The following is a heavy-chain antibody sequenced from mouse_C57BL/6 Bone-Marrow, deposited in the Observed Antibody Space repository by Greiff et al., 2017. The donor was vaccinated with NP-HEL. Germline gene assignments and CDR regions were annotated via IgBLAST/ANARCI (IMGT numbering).Heavy chain of an antibody. J-gene: IGHJ1*03. V-gene: IGHV14-4*01. CDR2: IDPENGDT. D-gene: IGHD2-4*01. CDR3: TLAIYYDYLRYFDV. Sequence: EVQLQQSGAELVRPGASVKLSCTASGFNIKDDYMHWVKQRPEQGLEWIGWIDPENGDTEYASKFQGKATITADTSSNTAYLQLSSLTSEDTAVYYCTLAIYYDYLRYFDVWGTGTTVTVSS. CDR1: GFNIKDDY.